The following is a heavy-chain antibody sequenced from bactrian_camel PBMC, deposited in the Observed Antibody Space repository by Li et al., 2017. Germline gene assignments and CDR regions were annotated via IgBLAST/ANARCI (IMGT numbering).Heavy chain of an antibody. CDR2: VYPTGSTQ. D-gene: IGHD6*01. Sequence: QLVESGGGLVQPGESQNLSCAASGFRFSVFFMSWVRQAPGKGLEWVASVYPTGSTQYYADSVKGRFTISKHNSKNTLNLRMNSLKLEDTAVYYCVRDAGTPYGYNYWGQGTQVTVS. J-gene: IGHJ4*01. CDR3: VRDAGTPYGYNY. V-gene: IGHV3-2*01. CDR1: GFRFSVFF.